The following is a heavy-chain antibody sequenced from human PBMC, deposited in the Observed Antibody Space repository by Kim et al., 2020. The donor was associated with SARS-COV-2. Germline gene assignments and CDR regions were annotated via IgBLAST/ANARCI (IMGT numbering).Heavy chain of an antibody. Sequence: SVKVSCKASGGTFSSYAISWVRQAPGQGLEWMGGIIPIFGTANYAQKFQGRVTITADESTSTAYMELSSLRSEDTAVYYCARDSRDVDTAMAETWIQLWPNYYYYYGMDVWGQGTTVTVSS. CDR3: ARDSRDVDTAMAETWIQLWPNYYYYYGMDV. D-gene: IGHD5-18*01. CDR2: IIPIFGTA. V-gene: IGHV1-69*13. CDR1: GGTFSSYA. J-gene: IGHJ6*02.